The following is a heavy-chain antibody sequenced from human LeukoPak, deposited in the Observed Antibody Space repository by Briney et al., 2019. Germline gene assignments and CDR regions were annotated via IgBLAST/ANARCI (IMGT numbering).Heavy chain of an antibody. Sequence: PSETLSLTCAVYGGSFSDYYWSWIRQPPGKGLEWIGEINHSGGTNSNPSLKSRVTISIDTSKNQFSLKLSSVTAADTAVYYCARPTIALLAFDIWGQGTMVTVSS. J-gene: IGHJ3*02. V-gene: IGHV4-34*01. CDR2: INHSGGT. CDR3: ARPTIALLAFDI. CDR1: GGSFSDYY. D-gene: IGHD5-24*01.